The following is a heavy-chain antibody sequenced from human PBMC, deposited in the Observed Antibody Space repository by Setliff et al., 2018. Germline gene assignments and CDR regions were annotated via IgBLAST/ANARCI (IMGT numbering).Heavy chain of an antibody. CDR2: INHSGST. V-gene: IGHV4-34*01. CDR3: AREGDGGVNQFDY. CDR1: GGSFSGYY. J-gene: IGHJ4*02. D-gene: IGHD3-16*01. Sequence: SETLSLTCAVYGGSFSGYYWSWIRQPPGKGLEWIGEINHSGSTNYNPSLKSRFTIPRDNAKNTVYLQMNNLRAEDTAVYYCAREGDGGVNQFDYWGQGTLVTVSS.